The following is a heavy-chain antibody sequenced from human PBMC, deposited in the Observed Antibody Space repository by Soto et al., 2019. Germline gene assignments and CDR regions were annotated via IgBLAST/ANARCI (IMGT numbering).Heavy chain of an antibody. Sequence: QLQLQESGSGLVKPSQTLSLTCAVSGGSISSGGYSWSWIRQPPGKGLEWIGYIYHSGSTYYNPSLKSRVTIPVDRSTNQFSLKLSSVTAADTAVYYCARAHYGDYGYGMDVWGQGTTVTVSS. V-gene: IGHV4-30-2*01. J-gene: IGHJ6*02. CDR2: IYHSGST. CDR3: ARAHYGDYGYGMDV. CDR1: GGSISSGGYS. D-gene: IGHD4-17*01.